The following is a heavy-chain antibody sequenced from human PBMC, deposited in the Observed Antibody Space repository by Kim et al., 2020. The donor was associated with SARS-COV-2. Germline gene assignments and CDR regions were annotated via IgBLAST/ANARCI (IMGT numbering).Heavy chain of an antibody. Sequence: GGSLRLSCAVSGFTFSVNGMHWVRQAPGKGLEWVAVIRSDGSNKYYADSVKGRFTISRDNSKNLLFLQMNSLRAEDTAVYYCANFESWGQGTLVTVSS. V-gene: IGHV3-33*06. CDR3: ANFES. J-gene: IGHJ4*02. CDR2: IRSDGSNK. CDR1: GFTFSVNG.